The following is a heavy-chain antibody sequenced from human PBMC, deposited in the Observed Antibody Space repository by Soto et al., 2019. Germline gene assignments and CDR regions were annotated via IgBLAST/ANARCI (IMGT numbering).Heavy chain of an antibody. D-gene: IGHD1-26*01. CDR1: GDSISNY. Sequence: QVQLQESGPVLVKPSEPLSLTCTVSGDSISNYWSWIRQSAGKGLEWIGRINSGGTTNYNPSFKSRVSMSVDKSKNQVSLKLNSVTAADTAVYYCAREGSGGSNWFDPWGQGTLVTVSS. CDR2: INSGGTT. J-gene: IGHJ5*02. CDR3: AREGSGGSNWFDP. V-gene: IGHV4-4*07.